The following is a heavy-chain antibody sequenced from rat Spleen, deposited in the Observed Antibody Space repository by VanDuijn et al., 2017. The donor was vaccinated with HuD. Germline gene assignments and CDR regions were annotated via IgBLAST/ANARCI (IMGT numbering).Heavy chain of an antibody. Sequence: EVQLVESGGGLVQPGRSLKLSCAASGFTFSNYGMAWVRQAPTKGLEWVASITNSGGSTYYRDSVKGRFTISRDNAKSTLYLQMDSLRSEDTATYYCTTGYGGYSWGQGVMVTVSS. J-gene: IGHJ2*01. V-gene: IGHV5-27*01. CDR3: TTGYGGYS. CDR1: GFTFSNYG. CDR2: ITNSGGST. D-gene: IGHD1-11*01.